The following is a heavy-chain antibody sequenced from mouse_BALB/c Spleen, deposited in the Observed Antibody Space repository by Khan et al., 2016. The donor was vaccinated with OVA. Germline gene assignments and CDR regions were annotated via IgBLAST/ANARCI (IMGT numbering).Heavy chain of an antibody. CDR1: GYSFTSDYA. V-gene: IGHV3-2*02. CDR3: ARWFAY. Sequence: EVKLEESGPGLVKPSQTLSLTCTVTGYSFTSDYAWNWIRQFRGNKLEWMGYITYSGSTSYIPSLNGRISINRDTSKKHFFLLLNSVTTEDPATYDGARWFAYWGQGTLVTVSA. J-gene: IGHJ3*01. CDR2: ITYSGST.